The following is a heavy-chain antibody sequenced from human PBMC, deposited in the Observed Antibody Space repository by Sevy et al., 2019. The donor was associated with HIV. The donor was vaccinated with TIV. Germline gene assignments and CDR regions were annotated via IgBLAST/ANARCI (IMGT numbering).Heavy chain of an antibody. CDR3: ASAYCGGDCYDYYYYYGMDV. V-gene: IGHV3-53*01. Sequence: GESLKISCAASGFTVSSNYMSWVRQAPGKGLEWVSVIYSGGSTYYADSVKGRFTISRDNSKNTLYLQMNSLRAEDTAVYYCASAYCGGDCYDYYYYYGMDVWGQGTTVTVSS. D-gene: IGHD2-21*02. CDR1: GFTVSSNY. J-gene: IGHJ6*02. CDR2: IYSGGST.